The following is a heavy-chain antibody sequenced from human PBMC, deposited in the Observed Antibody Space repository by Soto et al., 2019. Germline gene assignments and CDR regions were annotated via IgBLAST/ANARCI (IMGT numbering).Heavy chain of an antibody. Sequence: SETLSLTCAVSGYSIGSGYYWAWLRQSPGKVLEWIGSIYHAGSVYYNPSLNSRVAVSLDTSKNHFSLKLTSVTAADTAVYYCARTFDYYGMDVWGQGTTVTVSS. CDR2: IYHAGSV. CDR3: ARTFDYYGMDV. V-gene: IGHV4-38-2*01. J-gene: IGHJ6*02. CDR1: GYSIGSGYY.